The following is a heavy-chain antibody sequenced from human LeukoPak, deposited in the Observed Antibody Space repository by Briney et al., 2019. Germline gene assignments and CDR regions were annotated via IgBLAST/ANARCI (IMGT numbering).Heavy chain of an antibody. CDR1: EFTVSSNY. D-gene: IGHD3-10*01. CDR2: IYSGGST. CDR3: ATSAGEDFDH. V-gene: IGHV3-53*04. J-gene: IGHJ4*02. Sequence: PGGSLRLSCAASEFTVSSNYMSWVRQAPGKGLEWVSVIYSGGSTFYADSVKGRFTISRHSSKNTMSLQMNSLRAEDTAMYYSATSAGEDFDHWGQGTLVTVSS.